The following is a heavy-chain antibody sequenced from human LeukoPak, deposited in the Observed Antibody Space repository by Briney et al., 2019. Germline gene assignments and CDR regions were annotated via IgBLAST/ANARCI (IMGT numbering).Heavy chain of an antibody. CDR3: ARGLAHKFDY. CDR2: LYYSGST. J-gene: IGHJ4*02. V-gene: IGHV4-59*08. Sequence: SETLSLTCTVSGGSISTYYWSWFRQPPGKGLEWIGYLYYSGSTNYNPSLKCRVTISLDTSKNQFSLKLSSVTAADTAVYYCARGLAHKFDYWGQGTLVTVSS. D-gene: IGHD6-19*01. CDR1: GGSISTYY.